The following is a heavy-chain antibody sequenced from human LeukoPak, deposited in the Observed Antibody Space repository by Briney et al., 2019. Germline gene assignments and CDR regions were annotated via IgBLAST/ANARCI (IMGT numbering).Heavy chain of an antibody. V-gene: IGHV4-59*01. CDR1: GGSISSYS. CDR3: ARDRVLGAFDI. J-gene: IGHJ3*02. Sequence: SETLSLTCTVSGGSISSYSWTWIRQPPGKGLEWIGSTYYSGSTNYNPSLKSRVTISVDTSKNHFSLKPSSVTAADTAVYYCARDRVLGAFDIWGQGTMVTVSS. D-gene: IGHD3-16*01. CDR2: TYYSGST.